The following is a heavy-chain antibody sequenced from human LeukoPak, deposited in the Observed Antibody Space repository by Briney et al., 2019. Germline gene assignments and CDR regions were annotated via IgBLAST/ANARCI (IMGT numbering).Heavy chain of an antibody. Sequence: GASVKVSCKASGFTFTGYYIHWVRQAPGQGLEWMGYINPHSGGTSSPQKFQCRVTMTTDTSISAAYMELSSLISDDTAMYYCVREGNELLSKNFDYWGQGTLVTVSS. D-gene: IGHD2-21*02. CDR2: INPHSGGT. V-gene: IGHV1-2*02. J-gene: IGHJ4*02. CDR1: GFTFTGYY. CDR3: VREGNELLSKNFDY.